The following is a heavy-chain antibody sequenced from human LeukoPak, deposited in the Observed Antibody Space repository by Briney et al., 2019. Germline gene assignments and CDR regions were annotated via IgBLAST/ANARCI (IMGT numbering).Heavy chain of an antibody. J-gene: IGHJ4*02. D-gene: IGHD1-26*01. Sequence: ASVKVSCKVSGYTFTGYYLHWVRQAPGQGLEWMGWINPNTGGTKYAQHFQGRVTMTRGTSIRTAYMELSSLRSNDTAVYYCSMGATWASNFLDWWGQGTLVTVSS. CDR1: GYTFTGYY. V-gene: IGHV1-2*02. CDR2: INPNTGGT. CDR3: SMGATWASNFLDW.